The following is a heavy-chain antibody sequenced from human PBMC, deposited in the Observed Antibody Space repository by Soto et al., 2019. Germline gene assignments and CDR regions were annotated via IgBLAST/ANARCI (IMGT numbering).Heavy chain of an antibody. V-gene: IGHV4-39*07. CDR1: GGSISSGSYY. CDR3: ARFLIFGSYYDY. Sequence: PSETLSLTCTVSGGSISSGSYYWGWLRQPPGKGLEWIGCIYHSGSTYYNPSLKSRVTISVDRSKNQFSLKLSSVTAADTAVYYCARFLIFGSYYDYWGQGTLVTVSS. D-gene: IGHD2-21*02. CDR2: IYHSGST. J-gene: IGHJ4*02.